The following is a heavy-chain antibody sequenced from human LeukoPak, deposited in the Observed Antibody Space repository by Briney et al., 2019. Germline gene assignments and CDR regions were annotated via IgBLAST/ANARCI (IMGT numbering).Heavy chain of an antibody. D-gene: IGHD5-18*01. J-gene: IGHJ4*02. CDR3: ARVARGYSYGYPFDY. Sequence: PSETLSLTCTVSGGSISSYYWSWIWQPPGKGLEWIGYIYYSGSTNYNPSLKSRVTISVDTSKNQFSLKLSSVTAADTAVYYCARVARGYSYGYPFDYWGQGTLVTVSS. CDR2: IYYSGST. CDR1: GGSISSYY. V-gene: IGHV4-59*01.